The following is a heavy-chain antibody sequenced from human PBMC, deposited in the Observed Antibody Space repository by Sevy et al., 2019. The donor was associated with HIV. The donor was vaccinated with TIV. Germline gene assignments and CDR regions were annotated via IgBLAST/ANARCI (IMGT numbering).Heavy chain of an antibody. J-gene: IGHJ4*02. D-gene: IGHD2-2*01. CDR1: GYTFRSYG. Sequence: ASVKVSCRASGYTFRSYGISWVRQAPGQGLEWMGWISPYTGDTDFAQKVQGRDAMTSDTSTGTAYMELRSLRSDDTAVYYWARDKPQGVVVLPGAMWGGVDYWGQGTLVTVSS. CDR2: ISPYTGDT. V-gene: IGHV1-18*01. CDR3: ARDKPQGVVVLPGAMWGGVDY.